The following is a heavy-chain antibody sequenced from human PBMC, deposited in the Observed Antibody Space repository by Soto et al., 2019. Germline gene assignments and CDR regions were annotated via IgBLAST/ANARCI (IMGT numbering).Heavy chain of an antibody. Sequence: SETLSLTCTVTGGSMTSGDQYWTWIRHRPGEGREGCGYINHRGSLYYNPSRKSRVSMSVDTSKNQFSLNLSSVTAADTAVYYCARELPQRQGRNMDVWGQGTTVTVSS. D-gene: IGHD1-1*01. CDR2: INHRGSL. J-gene: IGHJ6*02. CDR1: GGSMTSGDQY. V-gene: IGHV4-31*03. CDR3: ARELPQRQGRNMDV.